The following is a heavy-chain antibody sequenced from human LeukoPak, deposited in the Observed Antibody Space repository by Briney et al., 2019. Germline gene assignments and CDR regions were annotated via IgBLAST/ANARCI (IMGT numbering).Heavy chain of an antibody. V-gene: IGHV1-2*06. CDR1: GYTFTGYY. Sequence: ASVKVSCKASGYTFTGYYMHWVRQAPGQGLEWMGRINPNSGGTNYAQKFQGRVTMTRDTSATTAYMELSSLRSEDTAVYYCARTYPHDYWGQGTLVTVSS. CDR3: ARTYPHDY. CDR2: INPNSGGT. J-gene: IGHJ4*02.